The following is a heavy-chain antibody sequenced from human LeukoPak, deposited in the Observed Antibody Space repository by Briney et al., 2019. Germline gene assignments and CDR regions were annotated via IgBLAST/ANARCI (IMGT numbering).Heavy chain of an antibody. Sequence: PGGSLRLSCAASGFTFSSYWMHWVRHAPGKGLVWVSRINSDGSSTSYADSVKGRFTISRDNAKNTLYLQMNSLRAEDTAVYYCAKANRGSYYGLGDYFDYWGQGTLVTVSS. CDR1: GFTFSSYW. D-gene: IGHD1-26*01. J-gene: IGHJ4*02. V-gene: IGHV3-74*01. CDR3: AKANRGSYYGLGDYFDY. CDR2: INSDGSST.